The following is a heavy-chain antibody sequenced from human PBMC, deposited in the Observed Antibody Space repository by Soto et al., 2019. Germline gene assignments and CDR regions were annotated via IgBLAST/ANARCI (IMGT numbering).Heavy chain of an antibody. D-gene: IGHD3-9*01. J-gene: IGHJ6*02. Sequence: PGGSLRLSCAASGFTFGSYGMHWVRQAPGKGLEWVAVIWYDGSNKYYGDSVKGRFTISRDNSKNTLYLQMNSLRAEDTAVYYCARDKILTGRFYYYGMDVWGQGTTVTVSS. CDR3: ARDKILTGRFYYYGMDV. CDR2: IWYDGSNK. CDR1: GFTFGSYG. V-gene: IGHV3-33*01.